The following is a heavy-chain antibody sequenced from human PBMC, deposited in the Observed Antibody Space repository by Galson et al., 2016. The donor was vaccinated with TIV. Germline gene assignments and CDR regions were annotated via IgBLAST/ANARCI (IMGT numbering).Heavy chain of an antibody. CDR2: IYPGDSDT. CDR1: GSSFTGSW. CDR3: ARRGREETNEGGLDV. D-gene: IGHD1-1*01. V-gene: IGHV5-51*01. Sequence: QSGAEVTKPGESLKISCKGSGSSFTGSWIDWVRQVPGKGLEWMGVIYPGDSDTKYSPAFHGHVTISVETSISTAFLEWSSLKASDTAIYYCARRGREETNEGGLDVWGQGTTVTVSS. J-gene: IGHJ6*02.